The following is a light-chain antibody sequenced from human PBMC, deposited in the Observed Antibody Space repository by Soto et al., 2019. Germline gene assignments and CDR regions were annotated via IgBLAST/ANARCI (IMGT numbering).Light chain of an antibody. CDR1: SSDVGGYNY. CDR2: EVS. Sequence: QSALTQPPSASGSPGQSVTISCTGTSSDVGGYNYVSWYQQHPGKAPKLMIYEVSKRPSGVPDRFSGSKSGNTASLTVSGLQAEDEAGYYCSSYAGNNNVVFGTGTKLTVL. J-gene: IGLJ1*01. CDR3: SSYAGNNNVV. V-gene: IGLV2-8*01.